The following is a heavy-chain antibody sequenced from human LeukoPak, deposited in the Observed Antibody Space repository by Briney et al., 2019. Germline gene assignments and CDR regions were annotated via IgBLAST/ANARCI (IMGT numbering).Heavy chain of an antibody. J-gene: IGHJ4*02. D-gene: IGHD3-9*01. V-gene: IGHV3-74*01. CDR2: VNDDGSST. CDR3: ALGLVTDY. CDR1: GLTFNRYW. Sequence: GGSLRLSCAASGLTFNRYWMHWVRQAPGKGLVWVSRVNDDGSSTTYADSVRGRFTISRDNAKSTLYLQMNSLRVEDTAVYYCALGLVTDYWGQGTLVTVSS.